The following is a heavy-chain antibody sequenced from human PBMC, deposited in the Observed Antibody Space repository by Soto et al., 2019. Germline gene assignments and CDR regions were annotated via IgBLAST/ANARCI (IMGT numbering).Heavy chain of an antibody. CDR3: ARDMITFGGIIAYYFDY. V-gene: IGHV1-18*01. Sequence: QVQLVQSGPEVKKPGASVKVSCKASGYTFTSYGITWVRQAPGQGLEWMGWINAYNGNTNYVQNLQGRVTMTTDTSTSTAYMELRSLRSDDTAVYYCARDMITFGGIIAYYFDYWGQGTLVTVSS. CDR2: INAYNGNT. CDR1: GYTFTSYG. J-gene: IGHJ4*02. D-gene: IGHD3-16*02.